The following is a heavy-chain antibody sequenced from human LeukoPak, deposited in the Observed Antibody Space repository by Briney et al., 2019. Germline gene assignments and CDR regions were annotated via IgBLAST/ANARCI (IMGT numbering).Heavy chain of an antibody. D-gene: IGHD3-3*01. CDR2: IYTSGST. CDR1: GGSISSYY. J-gene: IGHJ4*02. CDR3: ARRGDFWSESYFDY. V-gene: IGHV4-4*09. Sequence: SETLSLTCTVSGGSISSYYWSWIRQPPGKGLEWIGYIYTSGSTNYNPSLKGRVTISVDTSKNQFSLKLSSVTAADTAVYYCARRGDFWSESYFDYWAREPWSPSPQ.